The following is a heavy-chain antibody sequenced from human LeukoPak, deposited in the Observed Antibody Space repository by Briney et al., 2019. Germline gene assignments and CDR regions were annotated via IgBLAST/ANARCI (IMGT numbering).Heavy chain of an antibody. V-gene: IGHV3-21*01. CDR3: ARYSSGWFDY. J-gene: IGHJ5*01. CDR2: ISSSSSYI. Sequence: GGSLRLSCAASGFTFSNYNMNWVAQAPGKGLEWVSSISSSSSYIYDADSVKGRFTISRDNAKNSVYLQMNSLRAEDTAVYYCARYSSGWFDYWAREPWSPSPQ. D-gene: IGHD6-19*01. CDR1: GFTFSNYN.